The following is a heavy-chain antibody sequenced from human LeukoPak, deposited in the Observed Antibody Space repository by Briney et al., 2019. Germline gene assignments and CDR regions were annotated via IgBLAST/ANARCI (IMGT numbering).Heavy chain of an antibody. CDR1: GFTFSSYA. CDR2: ISGSGGST. J-gene: IGHJ4*02. CDR3: ASTIGSGSYLSPIDY. V-gene: IGHV3-23*01. D-gene: IGHD3-10*01. Sequence: PGGSLRLSCAASGFTFSSYAMSWVRQAPGKGLEWVSAISGSGGSTYYADSVKGRFTISRDNSKNTLYLQMNSLRAEDTAVYYCASTIGSGSYLSPIDYWGQGTLVTVSS.